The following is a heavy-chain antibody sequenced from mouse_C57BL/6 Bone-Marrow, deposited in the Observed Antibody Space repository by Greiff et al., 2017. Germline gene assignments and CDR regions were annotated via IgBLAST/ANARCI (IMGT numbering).Heavy chain of an antibody. Sequence: EVNLVESGGDLVKPGGSLKLSCAASGFTFSSYGMSWVRQTPDKRLEWVATISSGGSYTYYPDSVKGRFTISRDNAKNTLYLQMSSLKSEDTAMYYCARGITTGFDYWGQGTTLTVSS. D-gene: IGHD1-1*01. CDR2: ISSGGSYT. J-gene: IGHJ2*01. V-gene: IGHV5-6*01. CDR3: ARGITTGFDY. CDR1: GFTFSSYG.